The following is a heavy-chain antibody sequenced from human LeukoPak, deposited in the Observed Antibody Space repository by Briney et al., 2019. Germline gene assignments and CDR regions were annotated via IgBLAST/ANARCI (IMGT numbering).Heavy chain of an antibody. CDR1: GGSISSSSYY. D-gene: IGHD1-1*01. CDR3: TREEGGTTVDY. V-gene: IGHV4-39*07. Sequence: SETLTLTCTVSGGSISSSSYYWGWIRQPPGKGLEWIGSIYYSGSTYYNPSLKSRVTISVDTSKNQFSLKLSSVTAADTAAYYCTREEGGTTVDYWGQGTLVTVSS. J-gene: IGHJ4*02. CDR2: IYYSGST.